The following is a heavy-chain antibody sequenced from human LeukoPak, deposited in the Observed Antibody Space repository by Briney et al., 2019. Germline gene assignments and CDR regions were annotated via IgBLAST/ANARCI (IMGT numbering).Heavy chain of an antibody. Sequence: ASVKVSCKASGYTFTSYDINWVRQATGQGLEWMGWMNPNSGSTGYAQKFQGRVTITRNTTISTAYMELSGLRSEDTAVYYCARGRSTGYPYYFEYWGQGTLVTVSS. D-gene: IGHD5-12*01. CDR3: ARGRSTGYPYYFEY. J-gene: IGHJ4*02. CDR1: GYTFTSYD. V-gene: IGHV1-8*03. CDR2: MNPNSGST.